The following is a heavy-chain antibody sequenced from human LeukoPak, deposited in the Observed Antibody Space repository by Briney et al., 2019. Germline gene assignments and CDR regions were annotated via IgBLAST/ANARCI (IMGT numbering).Heavy chain of an antibody. J-gene: IGHJ4*02. D-gene: IGHD1-26*01. Sequence: GGSLRLSCAASGFTFSDYWMNWVRQAPGKGLEWVANIKQDGSEKYYVDSVKGRFTISRDNTKNSLYLQMNDLRAEDTAMYYCVSGRGFIFDYWGQGNFGTVSS. CDR2: IKQDGSEK. V-gene: IGHV3-7*01. CDR1: GFTFSDYW. CDR3: VSGRGFIFDY.